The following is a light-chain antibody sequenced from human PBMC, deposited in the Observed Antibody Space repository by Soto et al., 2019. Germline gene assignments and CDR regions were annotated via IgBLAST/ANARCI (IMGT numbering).Light chain of an antibody. CDR3: QQYHTDWT. V-gene: IGKV1-5*01. J-gene: IGKJ1*01. CDR1: ESIDNW. CDR2: AAS. Sequence: DIERTQYPSTLSASVGGTVTITCRASESIDNWLAWYQQKPGKAPKLLIFAASTLVRGVPSRFSGRGSGTEFTLTISSLQADDYATFYCQQYHTDWTFGQGTKVDI.